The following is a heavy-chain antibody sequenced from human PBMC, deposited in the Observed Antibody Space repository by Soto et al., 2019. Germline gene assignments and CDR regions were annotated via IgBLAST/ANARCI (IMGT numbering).Heavy chain of an antibody. CDR3: ARDDIPGIAVSTYGMDV. CDR2: IWYDGSNE. Sequence: SLRLSCAASGFIFSNFGMHWVRQAPGKGLEWVAVIWYDGSNEYYADPVKGRFTISKDNSKSTLYLQMNSLRAEDTAVYYCARDDIPGIAVSTYGMDVWGQGTTVTVSS. CDR1: GFIFSNFG. V-gene: IGHV3-33*01. D-gene: IGHD6-19*01. J-gene: IGHJ6*02.